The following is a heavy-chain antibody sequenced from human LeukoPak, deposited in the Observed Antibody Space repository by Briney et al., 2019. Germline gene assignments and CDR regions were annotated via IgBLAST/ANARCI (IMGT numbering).Heavy chain of an antibody. CDR1: GYTFTSYA. Sequence: ASVKVSCKASGYTFTSYAMHWVRQAPGQRLEWMGWINAGNGNTKYSQKFQGRVTITRDTSASTAYMELSSLRSEDTAVYYCVRAHSGYRYGYDYWGQGTLVTVSS. CDR3: VRAHSGYRYGYDY. V-gene: IGHV1-3*01. D-gene: IGHD5-18*01. J-gene: IGHJ4*02. CDR2: INAGNGNT.